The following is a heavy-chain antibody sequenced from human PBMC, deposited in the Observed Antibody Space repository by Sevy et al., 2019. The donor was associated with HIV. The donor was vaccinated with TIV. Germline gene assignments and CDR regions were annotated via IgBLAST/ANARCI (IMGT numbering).Heavy chain of an antibody. CDR2: NCFVGGTK. D-gene: IGHD2-8*01. V-gene: IGHV3-23*01. J-gene: IGHJ4*02. CDR3: AREGCTRPHDY. CDR1: GFTFNIYT. Sequence: GGSLRLSCTASGFTFNIYTMSWVRQAPGKGLDWVSTNCFVGGTKNYADSVKGRFTISRDNSNRTVYLQMNSLRVEDSAVYYCAREGCTRPHDYWGQGTLVTVSS.